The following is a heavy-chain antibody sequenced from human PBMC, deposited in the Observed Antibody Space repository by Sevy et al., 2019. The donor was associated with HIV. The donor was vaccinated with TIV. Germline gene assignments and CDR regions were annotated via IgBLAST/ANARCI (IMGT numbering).Heavy chain of an antibody. D-gene: IGHD5-12*01. CDR1: GGPVSSSLYS. J-gene: IGHJ4*02. V-gene: IGHV4-39*01. CDR3: ARKGNGYNQYFFDY. CDR2: IYAYSGRT. Sequence: SETLSLTCTVSGGPVSSSLYSWGWVRQSPGKGLEWIGSIYAYSGRTFYNPSVKSRVTISVDTPNNQFSLKLTSVTAADTAVYYCARKGNGYNQYFFDYWGQGTLVTVSS.